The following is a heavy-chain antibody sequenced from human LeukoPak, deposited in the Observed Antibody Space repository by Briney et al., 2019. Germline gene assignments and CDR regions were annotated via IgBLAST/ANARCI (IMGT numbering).Heavy chain of an antibody. CDR3: AGRILYGMDV. V-gene: IGHV4-59*01. CDR2: IYYSGST. Sequence: SETLSLTCTVSGGSISSYYWSWIRQPPGKGLEWIGYIYYSGSTNYNPSLKRRVTISVDTSKNQFSLKLSSVTAADTAVYYCAGRILYGMDVWGQGTTVTVSS. D-gene: IGHD2-15*01. CDR1: GGSISSYY. J-gene: IGHJ6*02.